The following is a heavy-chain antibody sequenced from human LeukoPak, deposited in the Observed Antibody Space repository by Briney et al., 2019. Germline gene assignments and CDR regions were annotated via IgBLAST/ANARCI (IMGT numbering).Heavy chain of an antibody. CDR1: GDSITNSIW. J-gene: IGHJ4*02. Sequence: SETLSLTCDVSGDSITNSIWWSWLRQPPGKGLEWIGEIYHSGSNNYNPSLKSRVTISMDKSKNQFYLKLTSVTAADTAVYYCARGGDLVATPLDFWGQGILVTVSS. V-gene: IGHV4-4*02. CDR3: ARGGDLVATPLDF. CDR2: IYHSGSN. D-gene: IGHD4-23*01.